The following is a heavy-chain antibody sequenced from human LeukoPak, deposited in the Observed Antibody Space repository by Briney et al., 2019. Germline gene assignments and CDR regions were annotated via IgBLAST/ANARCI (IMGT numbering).Heavy chain of an antibody. J-gene: IGHJ4*02. Sequence: SLRLSCAASGFTFDDYAMHWVRQAPGKGLEWVSGISWNSGSIGYADSVKGRFTISRDNAKNSLYLQMNSLKPEDTAVYYCANLARPLDYWGQGALVTVSS. D-gene: IGHD6-6*01. CDR2: ISWNSGSI. CDR3: ANLARPLDY. V-gene: IGHV3-9*01. CDR1: GFTFDDYA.